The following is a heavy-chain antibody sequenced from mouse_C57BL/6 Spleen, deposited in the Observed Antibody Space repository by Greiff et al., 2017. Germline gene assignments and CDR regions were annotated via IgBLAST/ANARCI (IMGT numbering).Heavy chain of an antibody. J-gene: IGHJ2*01. CDR2: ISYDGSN. CDR1: GYSITSGYY. CDR3: AREGNHYFDC. Sequence: EVKLVESGPGLVKPSQSLSLTCSVTGYSITSGYYWNWIRQFPGNKLEWMGYISYDGSNNYNPSLKNRISITRDTSKNQFFLKLNSVTTEDTATYYCAREGNHYFDCWGQGTTLTVSS. V-gene: IGHV3-6*01.